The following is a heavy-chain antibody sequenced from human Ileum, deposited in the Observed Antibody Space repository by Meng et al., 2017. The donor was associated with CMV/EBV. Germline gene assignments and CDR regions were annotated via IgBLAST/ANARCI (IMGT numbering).Heavy chain of an antibody. J-gene: IGHJ4*02. V-gene: IGHV3-48*03. D-gene: IGHD2-2*01. CDR1: GFTFSSYE. CDR2: ISSSGSTI. Sequence: GESLKISCAASGFTFSSYEMNWVRQAPGKGLEWVSYISSSGSTIYYADSVKGRFTISRDNAKNSLYLQMNSLRAEDTAVYYCARGSDCSSTSCYPTLMMYWGQGTLVTVSS. CDR3: ARGSDCSSTSCYPTLMMY.